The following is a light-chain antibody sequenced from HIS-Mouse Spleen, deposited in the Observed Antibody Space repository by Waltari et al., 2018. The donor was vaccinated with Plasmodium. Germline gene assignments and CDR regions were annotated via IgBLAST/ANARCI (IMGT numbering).Light chain of an antibody. J-gene: IGLJ1*01. CDR3: QAWDSSTDYV. Sequence: SYELTQPPSVSVSPGQTASITCSGDKLGDKYACWYQQKPGQSPVLVIYQDSKRPSGMPYRFSGSNSGNTATLTISGTQAMDEADYYCQAWDSSTDYVFGTGTKVTVL. V-gene: IGLV3-1*01. CDR2: QDS. CDR1: KLGDKY.